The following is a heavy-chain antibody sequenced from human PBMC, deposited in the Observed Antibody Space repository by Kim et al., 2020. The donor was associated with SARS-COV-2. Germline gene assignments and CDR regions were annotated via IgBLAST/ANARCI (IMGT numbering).Heavy chain of an antibody. CDR2: VGRSAART. J-gene: IGHJ5*01. D-gene: IGHD3-16*01. Sequence: GGSLRLSCETSGFTFNSYAMSWVRQAPGKGPEWIAYVGRSAARTYYAASVKGRFIISRDSATNSIHLQMDSLRAEDTALYYCARDHPSEGDLVLDSWG. CDR3: ARDHPSEGDLVLDS. V-gene: IGHV3-48*03. CDR1: GFTFNSYA.